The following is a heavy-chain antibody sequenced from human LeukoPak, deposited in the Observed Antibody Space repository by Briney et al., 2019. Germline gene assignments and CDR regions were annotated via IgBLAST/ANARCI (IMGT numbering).Heavy chain of an antibody. CDR3: AKGGSASCYGAVDY. V-gene: IGHV3-23*01. CDR1: GFTFSSYA. D-gene: IGHD2-2*01. J-gene: IGHJ4*02. Sequence: GGSLRLSCAASGFTFSSYAMNWVRQTPGEGLEWVSAICGDAGSTYYIDSVKGRFTISRDNSNNTLYLQMNSQRTEDTALYYCAKGGSASCYGAVDYWGQGTLVTVSS. CDR2: ICGDAGST.